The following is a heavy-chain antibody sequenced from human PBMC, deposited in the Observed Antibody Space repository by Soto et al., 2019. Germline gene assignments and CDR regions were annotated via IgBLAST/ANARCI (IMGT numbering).Heavy chain of an antibody. V-gene: IGHV3-7*01. D-gene: IGHD2-8*01. J-gene: IGHJ5*02. Sequence: GGSLRLSCAASGFTFSSYWMSWVRQAPGKGLEWVANIKQDGSEKYHVDSVKGRFTISRDNAKNSLYLQMNSLRAEDTAVYYCARVRCTNGVCYRGGWFDPWGQGTLVTVS. CDR2: IKQDGSEK. CDR3: ARVRCTNGVCYRGGWFDP. CDR1: GFTFSSYW.